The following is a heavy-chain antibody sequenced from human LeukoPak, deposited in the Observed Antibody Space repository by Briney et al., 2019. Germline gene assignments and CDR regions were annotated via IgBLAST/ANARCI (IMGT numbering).Heavy chain of an antibody. V-gene: IGHV3-43*02. J-gene: IGHJ4*02. CDR3: ARDAGHSGYDLLDY. D-gene: IGHD5-12*01. Sequence: GGSLRLSCAASGFTFDDYAMHWVRQAPGKGLEWVSLISGDGGSTYYADSVKGRFTISRDNSKNSLYLQMDSLRAEDTAVYYCARDAGHSGYDLLDYWGQGTLVTVSS. CDR1: GFTFDDYA. CDR2: ISGDGGST.